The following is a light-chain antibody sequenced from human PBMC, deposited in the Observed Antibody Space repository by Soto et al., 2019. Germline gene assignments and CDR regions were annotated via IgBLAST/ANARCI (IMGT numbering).Light chain of an antibody. CDR3: CSYAGSSTFVV. V-gene: IGLV2-23*03. Sequence: QSVLTQPASVSGSPGQSITISCTGTSSDVGSYNLVSWYQQHPGKAPKLMIYAGSKRPSGVSNRFSGSKSGNTASLIISGLQAEDEADYYCCSYAGSSTFVVFGGGTKLTVL. J-gene: IGLJ2*01. CDR2: AGS. CDR1: SSDVGSYNL.